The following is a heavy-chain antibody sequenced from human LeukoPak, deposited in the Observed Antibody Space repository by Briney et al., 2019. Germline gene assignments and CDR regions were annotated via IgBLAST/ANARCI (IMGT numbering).Heavy chain of an antibody. Sequence: SETLSLTCTVSGDSITTYYWSWIRQPAGKGLEWIGRIYTSGSTNYNPSLKSRVTMSVDTSKNQFSLKLSSVTAADTAVYYCARDRLHGLGATVFDAFDIWGQGTMVTVSP. CDR2: IYTSGST. CDR1: GDSITTYY. J-gene: IGHJ3*02. CDR3: ARDRLHGLGATVFDAFDI. V-gene: IGHV4-4*07. D-gene: IGHD1-26*01.